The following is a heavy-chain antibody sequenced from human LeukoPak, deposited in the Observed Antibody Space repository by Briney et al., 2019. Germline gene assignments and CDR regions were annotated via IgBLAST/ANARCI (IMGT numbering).Heavy chain of an antibody. Sequence: GGSLRLSCAASGFTFSSYAMSWVRQAPGKGLEWVSAISGSGGSTYYADSVKGRFTISRDNSENTLYLQMNSLRAEDTAVYYCAKRPVIVVVPAAFNYWGQGTLVTVSS. D-gene: IGHD2-2*01. J-gene: IGHJ4*02. V-gene: IGHV3-23*01. CDR3: AKRPVIVVVPAAFNY. CDR1: GFTFSSYA. CDR2: ISGSGGST.